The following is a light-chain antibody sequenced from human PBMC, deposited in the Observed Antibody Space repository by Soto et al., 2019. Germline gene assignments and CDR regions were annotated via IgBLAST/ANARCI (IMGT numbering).Light chain of an antibody. CDR3: QQYGSSGT. V-gene: IGKV3-20*01. CDR2: GAS. CDR1: QSVSSC. Sequence: EIVLTQSPATLSLSPGERATLSCRASQSVSSCLAWYQQKPGQAPRLLIYGASNRATGIPDRFSGSGSGTDFTLTISRLEPEDFAVYYCQQYGSSGTFGQGTKVDIK. J-gene: IGKJ1*01.